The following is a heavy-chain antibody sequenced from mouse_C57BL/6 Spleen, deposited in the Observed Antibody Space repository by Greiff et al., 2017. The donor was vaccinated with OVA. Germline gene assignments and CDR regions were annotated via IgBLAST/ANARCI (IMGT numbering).Heavy chain of an antibody. D-gene: IGHD2-4*01. Sequence: QVQLQQPGAELVKPGASVKLSCKASGYTFTSYWMHWVKQRPGQGLEWIGMIHPNSGSTNYNEKFKSKATLTVDKSSSTAYMQLSSLTSEDSAVYYCARGYDYYERVCYFDYWGQGTTLTVSS. CDR2: IHPNSGST. J-gene: IGHJ2*01. CDR3: ARGYDYYERVCYFDY. CDR1: GYTFTSYW. V-gene: IGHV1-64*01.